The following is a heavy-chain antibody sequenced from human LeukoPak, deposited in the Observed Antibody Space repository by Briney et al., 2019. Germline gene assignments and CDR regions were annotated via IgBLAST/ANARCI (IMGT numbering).Heavy chain of an antibody. J-gene: IGHJ4*02. CDR1: GFTLSSYA. CDR3: AKEYYYDSSGYYPYFDY. Sequence: PGGSLRLSCAASGFTLSSYAMSWVRQAPGKGLEWVSSISGSGGSTYYADSVKGRFTISRDSSKNTLYLQMNSLRAEDTAVYYCAKEYYYDSSGYYPYFDYWGQGTLVTVSS. V-gene: IGHV3-23*01. CDR2: ISGSGGST. D-gene: IGHD3-22*01.